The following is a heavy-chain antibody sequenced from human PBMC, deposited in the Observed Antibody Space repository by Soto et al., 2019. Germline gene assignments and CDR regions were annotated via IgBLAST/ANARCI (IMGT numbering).Heavy chain of an antibody. Sequence: PGGSLRLSCAASGFTFSSYSMNWVRQAPGKGLEWVSFISSSSSYIYYADSVKGRFTISRDNAKNSLYLQMNSLRAEDTAVYYCARDLGKLTGYNDYWGQGTLVTVSS. CDR3: ARDLGKLTGYNDY. D-gene: IGHD3-9*01. CDR2: ISSSSSYI. CDR1: GFTFSSYS. J-gene: IGHJ4*02. V-gene: IGHV3-21*01.